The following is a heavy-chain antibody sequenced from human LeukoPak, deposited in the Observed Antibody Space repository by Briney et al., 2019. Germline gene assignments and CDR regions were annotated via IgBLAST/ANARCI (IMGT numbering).Heavy chain of an antibody. D-gene: IGHD2-2*01. CDR1: GYTFTGYY. CDR3: AREFGVPSCYQH. J-gene: IGHJ1*01. CDR2: INPNSGGT. V-gene: IGHV1-2*02. Sequence: EASVKVSCKASGYTFTGYYMHWVRQAPGQGLEWMGWINPNSGGTNYAQKFQGRVTMTRGTSISTAYMELSRLRSDDTAVYYCAREFGVPSCYQHWGQGTLVTVSS.